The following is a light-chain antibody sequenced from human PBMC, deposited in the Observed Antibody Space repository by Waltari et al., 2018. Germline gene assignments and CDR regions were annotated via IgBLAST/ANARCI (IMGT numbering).Light chain of an antibody. Sequence: DIQMTQSPSSLSASVGDRVTITCRASQDISNYLVWYQQKPGKVPKLLIYAASTLQSGVPSRFSGSGSVTDFTLTISSLQPEDVATYYCQKYNSAPWTFGQGTKVEIK. CDR1: QDISNY. J-gene: IGKJ1*01. CDR3: QKYNSAPWT. V-gene: IGKV1-27*01. CDR2: AAS.